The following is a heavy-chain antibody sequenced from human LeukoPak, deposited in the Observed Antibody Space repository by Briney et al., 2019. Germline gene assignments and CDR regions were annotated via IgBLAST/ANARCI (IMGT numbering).Heavy chain of an antibody. CDR3: ARDPVDGMAFFAI. D-gene: IGHD6-13*01. J-gene: IGHJ3*02. V-gene: IGHV4-61*02. CDR1: GDSISRGSYH. CDR2: TYASGSA. Sequence: PSQTLSLSCTVSGDSISRGSYHWSWIRQHAWKELEWIGRTYASGSARYNPSLESRVSIIVDTSKNHFSLKVSSVTAADTAVYYCARDPVDGMAFFAIWGQGTVVTVSS.